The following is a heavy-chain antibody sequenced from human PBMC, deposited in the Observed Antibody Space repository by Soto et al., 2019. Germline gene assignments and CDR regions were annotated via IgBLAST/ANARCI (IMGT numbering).Heavy chain of an antibody. CDR2: VTYSGANT. D-gene: IGHD1-26*01. V-gene: IGHV3-23*01. Sequence: GGSLRLSCAASGFTFGSYAMSWVRQAPGKGLEWVSLVTYSGANTYYAGSVTGRFTISRDNSRNTLYLQMSSLRVEDTAVYYCATPSLSTGGYSSYDSWGRGTLVTVSS. CDR1: GFTFGSYA. CDR3: ATPSLSTGGYSSYDS. J-gene: IGHJ4*02.